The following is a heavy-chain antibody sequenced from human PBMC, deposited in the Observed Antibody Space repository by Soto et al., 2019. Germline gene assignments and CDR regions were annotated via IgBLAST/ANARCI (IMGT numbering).Heavy chain of an antibody. CDR3: ARERGGIVGARESYYYGMDV. J-gene: IGHJ6*02. CDR2: IIPIFGTA. D-gene: IGHD1-26*01. CDR1: GGTFSSYA. V-gene: IGHV1-69*01. Sequence: QVQLVQSGAEVKKPGSSVKVSCKASGGTFSSYAISWVRQAPGQGLEWMGGIIPIFGTANYAQKFQGRVTITADESMSTAYMELSSLRSEDTAVYYCARERGGIVGARESYYYGMDVWGQGTTVTVSS.